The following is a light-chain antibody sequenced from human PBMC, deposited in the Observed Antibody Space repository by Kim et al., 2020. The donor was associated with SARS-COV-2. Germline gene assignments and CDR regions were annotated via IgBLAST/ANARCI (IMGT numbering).Light chain of an antibody. CDR1: GSNIGEGYD. CDR2: SNN. CDR3: QSYDRRLSSYV. Sequence: QSVLTQPPSVSGAPGQRVTISCTGSGSNIGEGYDVHWYQQLPVKAPKFLIYSNNNRPSGVPDRFSASKTGTSASLAITGLQAEDEAAYYCQSYDRRLSSYVFGTGTKVTVL. J-gene: IGLJ1*01. V-gene: IGLV1-40*01.